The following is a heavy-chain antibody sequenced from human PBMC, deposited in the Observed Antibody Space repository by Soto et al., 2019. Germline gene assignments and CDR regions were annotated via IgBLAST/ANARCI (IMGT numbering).Heavy chain of an antibody. CDR3: ARDASPRITDLDWFDP. D-gene: IGHD1-20*01. CDR1: GYTFTGYY. Sequence: QVQLVQSGAEVKKPGASVKVSCKASGYTFTGYYMHWARQAPGQGLEWMGWINPNSGGTNYAQKFQGWVTMTRDTSISTAYMELSRLRSDDTAVYYCARDASPRITDLDWFDPWGQGTLVTVSS. J-gene: IGHJ5*02. V-gene: IGHV1-2*04. CDR2: INPNSGGT.